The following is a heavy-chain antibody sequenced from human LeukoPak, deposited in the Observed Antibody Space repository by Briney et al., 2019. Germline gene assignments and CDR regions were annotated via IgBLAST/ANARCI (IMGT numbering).Heavy chain of an antibody. Sequence: PGGSLRLSCAASGFTFSSYSMNWVRQAPGKGLEWVSYISSASGSIYYADSVKGRFTISRDNAKNSLYLQMNSLRAEDTAVYYCARLYRAAAGPDDAFDIWGQGTMVTVSS. D-gene: IGHD6-13*01. CDR1: GFTFSSYS. J-gene: IGHJ3*02. CDR2: ISSASGSI. CDR3: ARLYRAAAGPDDAFDI. V-gene: IGHV3-48*04.